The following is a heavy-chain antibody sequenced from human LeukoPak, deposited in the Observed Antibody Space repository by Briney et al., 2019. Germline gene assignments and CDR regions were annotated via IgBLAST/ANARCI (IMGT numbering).Heavy chain of an antibody. J-gene: IGHJ3*02. V-gene: IGHV1-2*02. CDR1: GYTFTDYY. CDR2: INPNSGCT. CDR3: ARYRQEHAFDI. D-gene: IGHD3-16*02. Sequence: ASVKDSCKASGYTFTDYYMHWVRQAPGQGLEWMGWINPNSGCTNYAQKFQGRVTMTRDTSISTAYMELSRLRSDDTAVYYCARYRQEHAFDIWGQGTMVTVSS.